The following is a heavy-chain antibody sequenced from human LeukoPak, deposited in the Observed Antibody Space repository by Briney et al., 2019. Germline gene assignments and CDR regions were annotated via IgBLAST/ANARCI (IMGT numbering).Heavy chain of an antibody. D-gene: IGHD1-26*01. J-gene: IGHJ4*02. Sequence: QSGGSLRLSCAASGFTFSGSAVHWVRQASGKGLEWVGRIRNKANSYATAYTASVKGRFTISRDNSKNTLYLQVNSLRAEDTAVYYCAKGGKWDVTPFDYWGQGTLVTVSS. CDR3: AKGGKWDVTPFDY. CDR1: GFTFSGSA. V-gene: IGHV3-73*01. CDR2: IRNKANSYAT.